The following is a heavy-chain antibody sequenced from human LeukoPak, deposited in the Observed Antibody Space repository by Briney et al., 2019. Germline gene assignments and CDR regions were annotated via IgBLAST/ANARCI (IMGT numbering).Heavy chain of an antibody. V-gene: IGHV3-33*01. CDR1: GFTFSSYG. Sequence: PGGSLRLSCAASGFTFSSYGMHWVRQALGKGLEWVAVIWYDGSNKYYADSVKGRFTISRDNSKNTLYLQMNSLRAEDTAVYYCAREYYYDSSGYSPLDYWGQGTLVTVSS. D-gene: IGHD3-22*01. CDR3: AREYYYDSSGYSPLDY. CDR2: IWYDGSNK. J-gene: IGHJ4*02.